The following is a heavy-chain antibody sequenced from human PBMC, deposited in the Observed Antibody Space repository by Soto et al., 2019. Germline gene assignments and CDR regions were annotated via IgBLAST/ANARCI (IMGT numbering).Heavy chain of an antibody. CDR2: MNPNTGDT. CDR1: GYTFISYE. CDR3: ARADGYIFDY. V-gene: IGHV1-8*01. J-gene: IGHJ4*02. D-gene: IGHD5-12*01. Sequence: QVQLVQSGAEVKKPGSSVKVSCKASGYTFISYEVNWVRQATGQGLEWMGWMNPNTGDTGYAQKFQGRVTMTRNTSINTANLELSSLRSDDTAVYFCARADGYIFDYWGQGTLVTVSS.